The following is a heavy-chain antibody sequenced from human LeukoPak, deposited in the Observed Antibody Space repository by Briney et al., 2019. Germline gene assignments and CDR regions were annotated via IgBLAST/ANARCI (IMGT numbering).Heavy chain of an antibody. CDR2: ISANDGNT. CDR3: ASNYHYYDSSGYYPLDY. Sequence: ASVKVSCKASGYTFTSYGISWVRQAPGQGLEWMGWISANDGNTDYPQKLQGRVTMTTDTSTSTAYMELRSLRSDDTAVYYCASNYHYYDSSGYYPLDYWGQGTLVTVSS. CDR1: GYTFTSYG. V-gene: IGHV1-18*01. D-gene: IGHD3-22*01. J-gene: IGHJ4*02.